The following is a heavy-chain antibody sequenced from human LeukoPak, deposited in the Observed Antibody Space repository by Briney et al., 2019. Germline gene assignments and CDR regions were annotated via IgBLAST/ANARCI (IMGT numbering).Heavy chain of an antibody. V-gene: IGHV1-2*02. J-gene: IGHJ5*02. Sequence: GASVKVSCKASGYTFTGYYMHWVRQAPGQGLEWMGWINPNSGGTNYAQKFQGRVTMTRDTSISTAYMELSRLRSDDTAVYYCARDVMVRGVIPKSQFDPWGQGTLVTVSS. D-gene: IGHD3-10*01. CDR2: INPNSGGT. CDR1: GYTFTGYY. CDR3: ARDVMVRGVIPKSQFDP.